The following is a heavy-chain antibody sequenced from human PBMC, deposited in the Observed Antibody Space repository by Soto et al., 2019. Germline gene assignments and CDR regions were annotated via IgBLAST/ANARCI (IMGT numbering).Heavy chain of an antibody. CDR3: ARVRYFYYFDY. V-gene: IGHV4-59*01. CDR2: IYYSGST. J-gene: IGHJ4*02. CDR1: GGSISSYY. D-gene: IGHD2-21*01. Sequence: SETLSLTCTVSGGSISSYYWSWIRQPPGKGLEWIGYIYYSGSTNYNPSLKSRVTISVDTSKNQFSLKLSSVTAADTAVYYCARVRYFYYFDYWGQGTLVTV.